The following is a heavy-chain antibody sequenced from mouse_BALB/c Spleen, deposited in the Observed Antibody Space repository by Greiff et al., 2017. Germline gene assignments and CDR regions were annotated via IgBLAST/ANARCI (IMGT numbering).Heavy chain of an antibody. J-gene: IGHJ4*01. Sequence: VQLQESGPGLVAPSQSLSITCTVSGFSLTSYGVHWVRQPPGKGLEWLGVIWAGGSTNYNSALMSRLSISKDNSKSQVFLKMNSLQTDDTAMYYCARDDTTVVAYSRAMDYWGQGTSVTVSS. CDR3: ARDDTTVVAYSRAMDY. D-gene: IGHD1-1*01. V-gene: IGHV2-9*02. CDR1: GFSLTSYG. CDR2: IWAGGST.